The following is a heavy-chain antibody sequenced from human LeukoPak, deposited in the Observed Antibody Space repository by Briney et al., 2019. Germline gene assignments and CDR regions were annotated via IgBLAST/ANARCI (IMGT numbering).Heavy chain of an antibody. CDR1: GGSISSYH. V-gene: IGHV4-59*01. J-gene: IGHJ4*02. Sequence: SETLSLTCTVSGGSISSYHWNWIRQPPGKRLEWIGYIYDSGSTNYNPSLKSRVAISIDTSKNQISLKLSSVTAADTAVYYCARWTTVTAGFDSWGQGTLVTVSS. D-gene: IGHD4-17*01. CDR2: IYDSGST. CDR3: ARWTTVTAGFDS.